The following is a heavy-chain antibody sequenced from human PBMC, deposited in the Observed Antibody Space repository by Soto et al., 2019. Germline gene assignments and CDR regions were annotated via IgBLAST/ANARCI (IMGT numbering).Heavy chain of an antibody. CDR2: IDYTGTT. CDR3: CRRAPEGFDP. Sequence: QLRLQESGPGLVKPSETLSLTCTISGGFISSSSYFWAWIRQSPGKGLEWIGSIDYTGTTYNNPSLKSRVTMSVDTSKNHFSLKVDSVTAAHTALYYCCRRAPEGFDPWGQGTLVTVSS. CDR1: GGFISSSSYF. V-gene: IGHV4-39*02. J-gene: IGHJ5*02.